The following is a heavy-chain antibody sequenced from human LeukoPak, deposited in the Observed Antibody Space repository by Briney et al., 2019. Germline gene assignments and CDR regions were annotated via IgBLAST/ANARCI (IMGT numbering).Heavy chain of an antibody. J-gene: IGHJ4*02. D-gene: IGHD6-19*01. CDR2: ISYDGSNK. CDR3: AREGWAVARKVDY. Sequence: QAGGSLRLSCAASGFTFSSYAMHWVRQAPGKGLEWVAVISYDGSNKYYADSVKGRFTISRDNARNTLYLQMNSLRAEDTGVYYCAREGWAVARKVDYWGRGTLVTVSS. CDR1: GFTFSSYA. V-gene: IGHV3-30*04.